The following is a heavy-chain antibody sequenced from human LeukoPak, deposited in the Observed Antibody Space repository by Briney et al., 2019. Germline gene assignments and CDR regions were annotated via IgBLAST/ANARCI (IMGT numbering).Heavy chain of an antibody. V-gene: IGHV4-30-4*08. J-gene: IGHJ4*02. Sequence: SETLSLTCTVSGGSISSGDYYWSWIRQPPGKGLEWLGYIYYSGSTYYNPSLKSRVTISVDTSKNQFSLKLSSVTAADTAVYYCATYCSSTSCQNEGFDYWGQGTLVTVSS. CDR3: ATYCSSTSCQNEGFDY. CDR1: GGSISSGDYY. CDR2: IYYSGST. D-gene: IGHD2-2*01.